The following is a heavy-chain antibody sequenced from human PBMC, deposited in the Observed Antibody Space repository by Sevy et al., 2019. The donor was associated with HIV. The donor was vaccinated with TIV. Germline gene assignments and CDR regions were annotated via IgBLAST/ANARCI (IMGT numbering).Heavy chain of an antibody. V-gene: IGHV3-30*18. CDR1: GFAFRKFG. CDR2: VSYDGRNT. J-gene: IGHJ4*02. D-gene: IGHD1-7*01. CDR3: AKVGGGTSWAFNYLQY. Sequence: GGSLRLSCVGSGFAFRKFGMHWVRQAPGKGLEWLSAVSYDGRNTDYSYFLKGRFTISRDNSKKTLYLDIKSLRVEDTAVYFCAKVGGGTSWAFNYLQYWGRGTLVTVSS.